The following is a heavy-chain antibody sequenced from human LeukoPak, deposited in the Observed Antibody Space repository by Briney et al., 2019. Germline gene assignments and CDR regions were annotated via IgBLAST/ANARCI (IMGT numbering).Heavy chain of an antibody. V-gene: IGHV3-74*01. Sequence: GGSLRLSCAASGFTFSSYWMHWVRQAPGKGLVWVSRINSDGSSTSYADSVKGRFTISRDNAKNTLYLQMNSLRAEDTAVYYCAREAAAVFARFDPGGQGTLVTVSA. CDR1: GFTFSSYW. J-gene: IGHJ5*02. D-gene: IGHD6-25*01. CDR2: INSDGSST. CDR3: AREAAAVFARFDP.